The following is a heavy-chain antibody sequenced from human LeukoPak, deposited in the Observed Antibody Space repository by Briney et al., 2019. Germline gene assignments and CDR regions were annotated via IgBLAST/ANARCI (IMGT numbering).Heavy chain of an antibody. V-gene: IGHV3-23*01. Sequence: PGGSLRLSCAASGFTFNNYAMNCVRQAPGKGLELVSSISGGCETTYYADSAKGRFTISRDISQNTLYLQMNSLRAEDTAVYYCARDYADYVGYFFFDYWGQGTLVTVSS. D-gene: IGHD4-17*01. CDR3: ARDYADYVGYFFFDY. CDR1: GFTFNNYA. CDR2: ISGGCETT. J-gene: IGHJ4*02.